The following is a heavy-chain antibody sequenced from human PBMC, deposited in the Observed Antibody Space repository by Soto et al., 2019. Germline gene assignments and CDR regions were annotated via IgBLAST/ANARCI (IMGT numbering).Heavy chain of an antibody. J-gene: IGHJ2*01. V-gene: IGHV3-23*01. CDR2: ISGSGGRT. CDR3: AKARVELPYWYFDL. D-gene: IGHD1-26*01. Sequence: EVQLLESGGGLVQPGGSLRLSCAASGFTFSSYAMTWVRQAPGKGPEWVSGISGSGGRTYYADSVKGRFTISRDTSKNTLYLQMNSLGAEDTAVYYCAKARVELPYWYFDLWGRGTLVTVSS. CDR1: GFTFSSYA.